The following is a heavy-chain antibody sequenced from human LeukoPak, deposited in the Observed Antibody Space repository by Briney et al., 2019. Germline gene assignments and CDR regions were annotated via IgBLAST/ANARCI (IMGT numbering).Heavy chain of an antibody. CDR2: FYNTGST. V-gene: IGHV4-59*01. CDR1: GGSFSGYY. CDR3: ARGNWFDP. Sequence: SETLSLTCAVYGGSFSGYYWSWIRQPPGKGLEWIGCFYNTGSTDYNPSLKSRVTILADTSKNQFSLKLSSVTAADTAFYYCARGNWFDPWGQGTLVTVSS. J-gene: IGHJ5*02.